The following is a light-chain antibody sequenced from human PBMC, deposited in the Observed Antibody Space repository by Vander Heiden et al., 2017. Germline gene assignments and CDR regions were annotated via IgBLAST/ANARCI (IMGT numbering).Light chain of an antibody. J-gene: IGLJ2*01. CDR3: QAWDSRSHEV. Sequence: SSALSQPPSLSVSPGQTVTITCSEDNLGDTYVSCYQQTPGQSPVLVICEDIKRPAGVPARFSGSKSVNTATLTISETQAVDEADYFCQAWDSRSHEVFGGGTKLTVL. V-gene: IGLV3-1*01. CDR1: NLGDTY. CDR2: EDI.